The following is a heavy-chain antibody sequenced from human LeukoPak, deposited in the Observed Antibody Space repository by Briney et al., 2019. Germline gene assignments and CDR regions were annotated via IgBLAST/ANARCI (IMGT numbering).Heavy chain of an antibody. CDR2: IKTNIVGT. V-gene: IGHV1-2*02. D-gene: IGHD2-2*01. J-gene: IGHJ4*02. CDR3: ARDPPAYPCTTTRCYPEFDY. CDR1: GYTFSGNF. Sequence: GASVTVSFTGSGYTFSGNFIHWVRQAPGLGGEGVGWIKTNIVGTNSAEKFHGSVTLTRDTSLTTAYMELTSLRSDDTAVYYCARDPPAYPCTTTRCYPEFDYWGQGTLVTVSS.